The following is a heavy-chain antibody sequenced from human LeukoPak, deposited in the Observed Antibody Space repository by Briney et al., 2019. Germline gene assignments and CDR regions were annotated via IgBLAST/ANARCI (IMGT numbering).Heavy chain of an antibody. V-gene: IGHV3-7*01. J-gene: IGHJ4*02. D-gene: IGHD5-12*01. CDR3: ARDLGHTGYDLYDY. CDR2: MKQDGSEK. Sequence: PGGSLRLSCAVSGINFRGYWMAWVRQAPGKGPEWVANMKQDGSEKYYVDFVKGRFTISRDNAKNSLYLEMNSLRVEDTAVYYCARDLGHTGYDLYDYWGQGTLVTVSS. CDR1: GINFRGYW.